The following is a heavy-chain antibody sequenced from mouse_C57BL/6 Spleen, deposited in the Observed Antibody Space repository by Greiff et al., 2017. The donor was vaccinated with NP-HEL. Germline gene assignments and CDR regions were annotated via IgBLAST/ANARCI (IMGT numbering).Heavy chain of an antibody. V-gene: IGHV1-59*01. Sequence: QVHVKQPGAELVRPGTSVKLSCKASGYTFTSYWMHWVKQRPGQGLEWIGVIDPSDSYTNYNQKFKGKATLTVDKSSSTAYMQLSSLTSEDSAVYYCARGTTVVATHWYFDVWGTGTTVTVSS. CDR2: IDPSDSYT. CDR3: ARGTTVVATHWYFDV. D-gene: IGHD1-1*01. CDR1: GYTFTSYW. J-gene: IGHJ1*03.